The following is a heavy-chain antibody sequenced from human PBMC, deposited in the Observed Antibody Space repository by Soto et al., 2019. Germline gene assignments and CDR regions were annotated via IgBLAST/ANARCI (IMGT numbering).Heavy chain of an antibody. CDR2: IFHSGST. CDR1: GGSITSGGYS. Sequence: QLQLQESGSGLVKPSQTLSLTCAVSGGSITSGGYSWSWIRQPPGKGLEWIGYIFHSGSTYFNPSLESRVTISIDRSNNHFSLRLTSVTAADTAVYFCAREARSSRYESGTYSQYWYFDLWGRGTLVTVSS. CDR3: AREARSSRYESGTYSQYWYFDL. V-gene: IGHV4-30-2*01. D-gene: IGHD3-22*01. J-gene: IGHJ2*01.